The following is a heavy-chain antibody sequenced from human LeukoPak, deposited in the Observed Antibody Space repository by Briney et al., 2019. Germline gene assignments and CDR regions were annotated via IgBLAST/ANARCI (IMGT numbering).Heavy chain of an antibody. CDR3: ARGSEAYGSGSYWYYYYMDV. J-gene: IGHJ6*03. CDR2: IYTIGST. D-gene: IGHD3-10*01. Sequence: SETLSLTCTVSGGSISSYYWSWIRQPAGKGLEWIGRIYTIGSTNYNPSLKSRVTMSVDTAKNQFSLKLSSGTAADTAVYYCARGSEAYGSGSYWYYYYMDVWGKGTTVTVSS. CDR1: GGSISSYY. V-gene: IGHV4-4*07.